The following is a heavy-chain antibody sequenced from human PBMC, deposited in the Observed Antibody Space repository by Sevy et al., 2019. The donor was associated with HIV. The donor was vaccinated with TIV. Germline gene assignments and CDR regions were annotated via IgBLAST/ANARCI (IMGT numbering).Heavy chain of an antibody. D-gene: IGHD5-12*01. CDR2: ISYARDTK. J-gene: IGHJ4*02. Sequence: GGSLRLSCAASGFNFRTHAMHWVRHAPGRGLEWVAVISYARDTKYNTDSVKGRFTISRDNSKNTLFLQMNSLRPEDTAVYYCARDSGYSPYDYPGNYWGQGTLVTVSS. V-gene: IGHV3-30-3*01. CDR3: ARDSGYSPYDYPGNY. CDR1: GFNFRTHA.